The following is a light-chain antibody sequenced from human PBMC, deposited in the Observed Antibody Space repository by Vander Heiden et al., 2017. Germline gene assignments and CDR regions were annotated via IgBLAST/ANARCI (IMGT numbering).Light chain of an antibody. CDR1: QSISSW. CDR3: QQYNSYLSWT. J-gene: IGKJ1*01. V-gene: IGKV1-5*01. CDR2: DAS. Sequence: DIQMTQSPSTLSASVGDRVTITSRASQSISSWLAWYQQEPGKAPKLLIYDASSLESGVPSRFSGSGSGTEFTLTISSLQPDDFATYYCQQYNSYLSWTFGQGTKVEIK.